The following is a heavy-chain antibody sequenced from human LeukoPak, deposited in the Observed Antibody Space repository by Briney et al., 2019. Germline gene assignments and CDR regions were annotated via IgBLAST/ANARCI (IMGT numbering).Heavy chain of an antibody. CDR2: MKPNSGNT. D-gene: IGHD3-22*01. CDR1: GYTFTSYD. J-gene: IGHJ6*03. V-gene: IGHV1-8*01. Sequence: GASVKVSCKASGYTFTSYDTNWVRQGPGQGLEWKGWMKPNSGNTGYAQKFQGRVTMTKDPSLSTGYLELSSLRSEDTAVYYRARDPVVNPLYYYYYYMDVWGKGTTVTVSS. CDR3: ARDPVVNPLYYYYYYMDV.